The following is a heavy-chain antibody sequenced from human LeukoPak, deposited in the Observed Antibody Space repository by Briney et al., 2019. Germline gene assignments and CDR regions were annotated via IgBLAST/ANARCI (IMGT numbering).Heavy chain of an antibody. CDR1: GGSFSGYY. Sequence: SETLSLTCAVYGGSFSGYYWSWIRQPPGKGLEWIGEINHSGSTNYNPSLKSRVTISVDTSKNQFSLKLSSVTAADTAVYYCARRYYYDSSGPMGLSGDAFDVWGQETMVTVSS. CDR3: ARRYYYDSSGPMGLSGDAFDV. J-gene: IGHJ3*01. V-gene: IGHV4-34*01. D-gene: IGHD3-22*01. CDR2: INHSGST.